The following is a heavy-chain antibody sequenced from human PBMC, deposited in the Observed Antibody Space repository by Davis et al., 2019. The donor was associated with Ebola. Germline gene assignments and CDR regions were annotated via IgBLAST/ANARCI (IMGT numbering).Heavy chain of an antibody. V-gene: IGHV4-4*02. Sequence: SETLSLTCAVSGGSIISTKWWSWVRQSPGKGLEWIGEINDSGSTNYSPSLKSRVTISVDKSANQFSLKLTSVTAADTAVYYCARGDWVRTGNYFYHDIDVWGQGTTDTGSS. D-gene: IGHD5-12*01. CDR1: GGSIISTKW. J-gene: IGHJ6*02. CDR3: ARGDWVRTGNYFYHDIDV. CDR2: INDSGST.